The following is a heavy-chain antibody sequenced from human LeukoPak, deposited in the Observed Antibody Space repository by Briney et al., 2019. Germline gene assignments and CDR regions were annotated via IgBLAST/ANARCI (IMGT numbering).Heavy chain of an antibody. V-gene: IGHV3-66*01. J-gene: IGHJ4*02. CDR3: ASKDPYDSSAYLLDY. CDR2: IYSGGST. CDR1: GFTVSSNF. D-gene: IGHD3-22*01. Sequence: PGRSLRLSCAVSGFTVSSNFMTWVRQAPGKGLEWVSIIYSGGSTYYADSVKGRFTISRDSSKNTLYLQMNSLRAEDTAVYFCASKDPYDSSAYLLDYWGQGTLVTVSS.